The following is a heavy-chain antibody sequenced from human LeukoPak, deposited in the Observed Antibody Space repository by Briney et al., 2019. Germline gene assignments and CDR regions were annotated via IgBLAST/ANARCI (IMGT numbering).Heavy chain of an antibody. V-gene: IGHV1-2*02. CDR1: GYTFTGYY. J-gene: IGHJ5*02. Sequence: ASVKVSCKASGYTFTGYYMHWVRQAPGQGLEWMGWIKPNNGGTNYAQKFQGRVTMTRDTSISTAYMELSRLRSDDTAVYYCARARGDIVAVPAAIWFDPWGQGTLVTVSS. CDR3: ARARGDIVAVPAAIWFDP. CDR2: IKPNNGGT. D-gene: IGHD2-2*01.